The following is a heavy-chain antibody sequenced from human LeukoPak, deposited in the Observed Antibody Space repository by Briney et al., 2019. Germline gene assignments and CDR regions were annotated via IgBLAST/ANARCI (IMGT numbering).Heavy chain of an antibody. CDR1: GYTFTSYG. Sequence: GASVKVSCTASGYTFTSYGISWVRQAPGQGLEWMGWISAYNGNTNYAQKLQGRVTMTTDTSTSTAYMELRSLRSDDTAVYYCARDRANYDSGHLDYWGQGTLVTVSS. V-gene: IGHV1-18*01. D-gene: IGHD3-22*01. CDR3: ARDRANYDSGHLDY. J-gene: IGHJ4*02. CDR2: ISAYNGNT.